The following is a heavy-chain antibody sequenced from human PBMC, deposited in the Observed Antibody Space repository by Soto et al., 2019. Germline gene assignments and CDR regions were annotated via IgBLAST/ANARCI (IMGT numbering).Heavy chain of an antibody. D-gene: IGHD6-6*01. Sequence: SVKVSCKASGGTFSSYAISWVRQAPGQGLEWMGGIIPIFGTANYAQKFQGRVTITADESTSTAYMGLSSLRSEDTAVYYCARDPFEYSSSSGEQWGQGTLVTVSS. J-gene: IGHJ4*02. CDR2: IIPIFGTA. V-gene: IGHV1-69*13. CDR3: ARDPFEYSSSSGEQ. CDR1: GGTFSSYA.